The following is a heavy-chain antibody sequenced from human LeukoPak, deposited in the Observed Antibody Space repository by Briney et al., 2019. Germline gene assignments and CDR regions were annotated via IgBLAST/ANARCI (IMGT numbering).Heavy chain of an antibody. J-gene: IGHJ4*02. CDR3: ARDLPLWFGELFTNY. CDR2: INPNSGGT. V-gene: IGHV1-2*02. D-gene: IGHD3-10*01. CDR1: GYTFTGYY. Sequence: APVKVSCKASGYTFTGYYMHWVRQAPGQGLEWMGWINPNSGGTNYAQKFQGRVTMTRDTSISTAYMELSRLRSDDTAVYYCARDLPLWFGELFTNYWGQGTLVTVSS.